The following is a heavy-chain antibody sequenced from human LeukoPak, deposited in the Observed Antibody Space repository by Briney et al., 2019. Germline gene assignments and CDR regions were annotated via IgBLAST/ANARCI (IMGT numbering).Heavy chain of an antibody. D-gene: IGHD5-18*01. V-gene: IGHV3-15*01. CDR1: GFTFSNAW. Sequence: PGGSLRLSCAASGFTFSNAWMSWVRQAPGKGLEWVGRIKSKTDGGTTDYAAPVKGRFTISRDDSKNTLYLQMNSLKTEDTAVYYCTTALQLWSHDAFDIWGQGTMVTVSS. CDR2: IKSKTDGGTT. CDR3: TTALQLWSHDAFDI. J-gene: IGHJ3*02.